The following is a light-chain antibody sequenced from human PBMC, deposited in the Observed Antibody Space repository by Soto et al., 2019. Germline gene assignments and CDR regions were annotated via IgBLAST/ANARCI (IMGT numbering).Light chain of an antibody. V-gene: IGLV2-8*01. CDR3: SSYAVTNIFV. J-gene: IGLJ1*01. CDR2: EVS. Sequence: QSVVTQPPSAPGSPGQSVTISCTGTSSDVGGYNYVSWYQQHPGKAPKVIIYEVSKRPSGVPDRFSGYKSGSTASLTVSGLQAEDEADYYCSSYAVTNIFVFGTGTKATVL. CDR1: SSDVGGYNY.